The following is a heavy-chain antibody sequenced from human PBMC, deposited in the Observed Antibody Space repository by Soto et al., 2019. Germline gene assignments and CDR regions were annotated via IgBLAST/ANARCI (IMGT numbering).Heavy chain of an antibody. J-gene: IGHJ4*02. V-gene: IGHV1-58*01. CDR2: IVVGSGNT. Sequence: SVKVSCKASGFTFTSSAVQWVRQARGQRLEWIGWIVVGSGNTNYAQKFQERVTITRDMSTSTAYMELSSLRSEDTAVFFCAAEKYSSSWYSLYSFDYGGQGTLVTVS. CDR3: AAEKYSSSWYSLYSFDY. CDR1: GFTFTSSA. D-gene: IGHD6-13*01.